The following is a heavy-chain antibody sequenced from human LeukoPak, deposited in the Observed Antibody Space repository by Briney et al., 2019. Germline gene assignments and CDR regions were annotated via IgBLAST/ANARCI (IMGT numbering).Heavy chain of an antibody. V-gene: IGHV4-59*01. CDR3: AKPVRDNVRYYLFDF. Sequence: PSETLSLTCTVSGGSLIPYYWSWIRQPPGKGLEWIGFISYSGSTTYNPSLKSRITMSVDPSKNQFSLNLRSVTAADTAVYYCAKPVRDNVRYYLFDFWGQGTLVTVSS. CDR1: GGSLIPYY. CDR2: ISYSGST. D-gene: IGHD1-26*01. J-gene: IGHJ4*02.